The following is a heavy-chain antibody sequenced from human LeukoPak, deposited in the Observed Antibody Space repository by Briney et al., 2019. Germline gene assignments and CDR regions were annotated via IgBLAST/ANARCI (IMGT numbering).Heavy chain of an antibody. CDR1: GYTFTSYG. CDR3: ARDWGYLDYYYYMDV. CDR2: ISAYNGNT. V-gene: IGHV1-18*01. Sequence: ASVKVSCKASGYTFTSYGISWVRQAPGQGLEWMGWISAYNGNTNYAQKLKGRVTITTDTYTSTAYMELRSLRSDDTAVYYCARDWGYLDYYYYMDVWGKGTTVTVSS. J-gene: IGHJ6*03. D-gene: IGHD7-27*01.